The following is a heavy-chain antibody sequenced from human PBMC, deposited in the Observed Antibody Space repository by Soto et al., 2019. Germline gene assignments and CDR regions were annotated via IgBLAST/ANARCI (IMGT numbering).Heavy chain of an antibody. Sequence: PGESLKISCKCSGYSFTTNWIGWVRQMPGKGLEWMGIIYPSDSDTRYSPTFQGQVTISADKSISTAYLQWSSLKASDTAMYYCARVYGARFDYWCQGSLVTVSA. D-gene: IGHD4-17*01. J-gene: IGHJ4*02. CDR2: IYPSDSDT. CDR1: GYSFTTNW. CDR3: ARVYGARFDY. V-gene: IGHV5-51*01.